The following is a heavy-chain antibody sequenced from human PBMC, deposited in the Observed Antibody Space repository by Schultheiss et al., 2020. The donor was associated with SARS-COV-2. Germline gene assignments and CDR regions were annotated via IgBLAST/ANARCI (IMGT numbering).Heavy chain of an antibody. D-gene: IGHD5-12*01. CDR1: GFTFGIYA. V-gene: IGHV3-23*01. Sequence: GGSLRLSCAASGFTFGIYALTWVRQPPGKGLEWVSAISGSGGSTYYADSVKGRFTISRDNAKNSLYLQMNSLRAEDTAVYYCARSGTGGYLNPIHSWGQGTLVTVSS. CDR3: ARSGTGGYLNPIHS. CDR2: ISGSGGST. J-gene: IGHJ4*02.